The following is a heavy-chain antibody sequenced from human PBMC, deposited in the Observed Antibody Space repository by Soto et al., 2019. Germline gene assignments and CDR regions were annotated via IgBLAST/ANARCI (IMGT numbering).Heavy chain of an antibody. J-gene: IGHJ4*02. CDR1: GGSISTSNW. CDR2: CYRSGST. CDR3: VRDHDTMGFDY. Sequence: PSATLSLTCAVSGGSISTSNWWSLLSQPPGKGLESSGECYRSGSTNYNSCLKRRGTISLDKSKNQFYLRLSSVTAADTVVYYCVRDHDTMGFDYWGQGTLVTGSS. V-gene: IGHV4-4*02. D-gene: IGHD3-10*01.